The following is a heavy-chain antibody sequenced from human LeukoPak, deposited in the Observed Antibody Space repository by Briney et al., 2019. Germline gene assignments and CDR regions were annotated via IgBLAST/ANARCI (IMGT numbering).Heavy chain of an antibody. J-gene: IGHJ3*02. CDR3: TRGTTDDAFDI. D-gene: IGHD2/OR15-2a*01. CDR2: IIPIFGTA. V-gene: IGHV1-69*05. CDR1: GGTFSSYA. Sequence: ASVKVSCKASGGTFSSYAISWVRQAPGQGLEWMGGIIPIFGTANYAQKFQGRVTMTRDTSTSTVYMELSSLRSEDTAVYYCTRGTTDDAFDIWGQGTMVTVSS.